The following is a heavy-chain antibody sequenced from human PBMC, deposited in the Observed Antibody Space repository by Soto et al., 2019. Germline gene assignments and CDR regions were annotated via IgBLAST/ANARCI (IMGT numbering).Heavy chain of an antibody. J-gene: IGHJ6*03. D-gene: IGHD1-26*01. Sequence: EVQLLESGGGLVQPGGSLRLSCAASGFTFSTYALNWVRQAPGKGLEWVSAISGRGDSTYYADSVKGRFTISRDNSKSTLFLQMSSLRAEATAVYYCAKDRTGAGNYYYYMDVWGKGTTVTVSS. CDR2: ISGRGDST. CDR3: AKDRTGAGNYYYYMDV. CDR1: GFTFSTYA. V-gene: IGHV3-23*01.